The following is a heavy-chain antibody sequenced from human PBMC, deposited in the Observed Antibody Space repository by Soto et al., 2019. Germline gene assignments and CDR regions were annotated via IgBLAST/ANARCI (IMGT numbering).Heavy chain of an antibody. V-gene: IGHV3-48*02. CDR3: ARPPYGGHYYYSMDV. J-gene: IGHJ6*02. CDR2: ISSSSSTM. CDR1: GFNFISYS. D-gene: IGHD4-17*01. Sequence: EVQLVESGGGLAQPGGSLRLSCTASGFNFISYSMNWVRQAPGKGLEWVSDISSSSSTMYYADSVKGRFTVSRDNAKSSLYLQMNSLRDEDSAVYYCARPPYGGHYYYSMDVWGQGTTVTVSS.